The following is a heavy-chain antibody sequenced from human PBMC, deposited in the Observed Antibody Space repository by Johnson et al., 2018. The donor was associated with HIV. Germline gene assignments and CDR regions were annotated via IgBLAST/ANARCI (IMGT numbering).Heavy chain of an antibody. CDR1: GFTFSSYA. D-gene: IGHD6-19*01. V-gene: IGHV3-30-3*01. CDR2: ISYDGSNK. J-gene: IGHJ3*01. CDR3: AKDDNLGVWYSDAFDV. Sequence: QVQLVESGGGVVQPGRSLRLSCAASGFTFSSYAMHWVRQAPGKGLEWVAVISYDGSNKYYADSVKGRFTMSRDNSKNTLYLQMKSLRPEDTSIYYCAKDDNLGVWYSDAFDVWGQGTVVTVSS.